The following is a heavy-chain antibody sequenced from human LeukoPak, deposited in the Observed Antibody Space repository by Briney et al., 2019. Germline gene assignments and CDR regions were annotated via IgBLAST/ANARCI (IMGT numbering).Heavy chain of an antibody. Sequence: GASVKVSCKASGGTFSSYAISWVRQAPGQGLEWMGGIIPIFGTANYAQKFQGRVTITTDESTSTAYMELSSLRSEDTAVYYCAIDYYDSSGLIDYWGQGTLVTVSS. D-gene: IGHD3-22*01. J-gene: IGHJ4*02. CDR2: IIPIFGTA. CDR3: AIDYYDSSGLIDY. V-gene: IGHV1-69*05. CDR1: GGTFSSYA.